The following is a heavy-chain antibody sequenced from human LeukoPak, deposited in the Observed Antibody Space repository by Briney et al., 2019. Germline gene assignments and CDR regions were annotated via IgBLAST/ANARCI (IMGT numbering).Heavy chain of an antibody. CDR1: GGSISSYY. Sequence: SETLSLTCTVSGGSISSYYWSWIRQPPGKGLEWIGYIYYSGSTNYNPSLKSRVTISVDTSKNQFSLKLSSVTAADTAVYYCARDGPRDGYNYGRFDPWGQGTLVTVSS. J-gene: IGHJ5*02. CDR2: IYYSGST. CDR3: ARDGPRDGYNYGRFDP. V-gene: IGHV4-59*01. D-gene: IGHD5-24*01.